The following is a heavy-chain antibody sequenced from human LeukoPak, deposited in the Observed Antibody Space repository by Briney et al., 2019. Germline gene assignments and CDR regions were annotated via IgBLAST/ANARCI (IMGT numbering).Heavy chain of an antibody. Sequence: SQTLSLTCAISGDSVSSNSAAWNWIRQSPSRGLEWLGRTFYRSKWYNDYAISVKSRITINPDTSKNQFSLQLNSVTPEDTAVYYCVRGVAGPWDNWFDPWGQGTLVTVSS. CDR3: VRGVAGPWDNWFDP. D-gene: IGHD6-19*01. J-gene: IGHJ5*02. CDR2: TFYRSKWYN. CDR1: GDSVSSNSAA. V-gene: IGHV6-1*01.